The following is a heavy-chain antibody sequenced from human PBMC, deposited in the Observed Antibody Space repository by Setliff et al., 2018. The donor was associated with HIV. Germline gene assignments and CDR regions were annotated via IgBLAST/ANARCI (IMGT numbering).Heavy chain of an antibody. V-gene: IGHV5-51*01. D-gene: IGHD6-25*01. CDR3: VRYIGAAAGYIDH. Sequence: GESLNIPCHLPGYSFVDFWIGWVRQIPGKGLEWVGVIYPGDSDSRYSPSFRGQVTISADKSTTTAYLDWASLKASDTAMYYCVRYIGAAAGYIDHWGQGTLVTVSS. CDR1: GYSFVDFW. CDR2: IYPGDSDS. J-gene: IGHJ4*02.